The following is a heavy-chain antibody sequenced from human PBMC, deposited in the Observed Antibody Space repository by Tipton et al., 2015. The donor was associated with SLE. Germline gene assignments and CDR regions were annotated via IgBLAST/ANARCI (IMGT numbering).Heavy chain of an antibody. D-gene: IGHD3-10*01. V-gene: IGHV3-21*03. CDR1: GFTFSSYS. Sequence: SLRLSCAASGFTFSSYSMNWVRQAPGKGLEWVSSISSSSSYIYYADSVKGRFTISRDNAKNSLYLQMNSLRAEDTAVYYCARDRGVSYYYYGRDVWGQGTTVTVSS. J-gene: IGHJ6*02. CDR2: ISSSSSYI. CDR3: ARDRGVSYYYYGRDV.